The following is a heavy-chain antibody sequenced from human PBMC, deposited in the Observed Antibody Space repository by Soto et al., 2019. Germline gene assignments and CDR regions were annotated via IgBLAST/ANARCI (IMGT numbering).Heavy chain of an antibody. CDR2: TSSSGATI. CDR3: ARVGVGSLDAFDI. Sequence: EEQLEESGGGLVQPGGSLRLSCAASGFTFSSFEMNWVRQGPGKGLEWVSYTSSSGATIYYADSVKGRFTISRDNAKNTLYLPMNSLRVEDTAVYYCARVGVGSLDAFDIWGQGTMVTVSS. J-gene: IGHJ3*02. D-gene: IGHD1-26*01. CDR1: GFTFSSFE. V-gene: IGHV3-48*03.